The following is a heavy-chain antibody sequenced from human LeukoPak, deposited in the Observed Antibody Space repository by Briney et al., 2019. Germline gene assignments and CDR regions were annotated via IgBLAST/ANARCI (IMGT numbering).Heavy chain of an antibody. CDR2: INHSGST. CDR3: ARRYYPGIAVAAYGY. Sequence: SETLSLTCAVYGGSFSGYYWSWIRQPPGKGLEWIGEINHSGSTNYNPSLKSRVTISVDTSKNQFSLKLSSVTAADTAVYYCARRYYPGIAVAAYGYWDQGTLVTVSS. V-gene: IGHV4-34*01. CDR1: GGSFSGYY. J-gene: IGHJ4*02. D-gene: IGHD6-19*01.